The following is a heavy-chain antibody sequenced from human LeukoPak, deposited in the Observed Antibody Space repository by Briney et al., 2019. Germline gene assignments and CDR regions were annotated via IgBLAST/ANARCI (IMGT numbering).Heavy chain of an antibody. J-gene: IGHJ4*02. CDR1: GGSISSYY. CDR2: IYYSGST. V-gene: IGHV4-59*08. CDR3: ARRNNYYSFDY. D-gene: IGHD3-22*01. Sequence: SETLSLTCTVSGGSISSYYWSWIRQPPGKGLEWIGYIYYSGSTNYNPSLKSRVTISVDTSKNQFSLKLSSVTAADTAVYYCARRNNYYSFDYWGQGTLVTVSS.